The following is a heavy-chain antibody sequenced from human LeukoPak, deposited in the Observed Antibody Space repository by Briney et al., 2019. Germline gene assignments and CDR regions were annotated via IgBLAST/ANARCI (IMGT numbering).Heavy chain of an antibody. CDR3: ARDLGQYYDTSDNWFDP. V-gene: IGHV3-74*01. CDR2: INSDGINT. D-gene: IGHD3-22*01. J-gene: IGHJ5*02. CDR1: GFTFSNYW. Sequence: GGSRRLSCTASGFTFSNYWMHWVRQAPGKGLVWVSRINSDGINTSYADSVKGRFTISRDNAKNTLSLQMNSLRAEDTAVYYCARDLGQYYDTSDNWFDPWGQGTLVTVSS.